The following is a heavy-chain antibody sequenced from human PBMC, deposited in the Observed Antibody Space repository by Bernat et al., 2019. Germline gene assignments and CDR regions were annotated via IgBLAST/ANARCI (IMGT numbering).Heavy chain of an antibody. CDR3: AKDRAGAMEYYYGMEV. CDR2: ISYDGSNK. CDR1: GFTFSSHG. V-gene: IGHV3-30*18. Sequence: QMQLVESGGGVVQPGRSLRLSFAASGFTFSSHGMHWVRQAPGKGLEWVAVISYDGSNKYYADSVKGRFTISRYNSKNTLYLQMNSLRIEDTAVYYCAKDRAGAMEYYYGMEVWGQGTTVTVSS. J-gene: IGHJ6*02. D-gene: IGHD1-1*01.